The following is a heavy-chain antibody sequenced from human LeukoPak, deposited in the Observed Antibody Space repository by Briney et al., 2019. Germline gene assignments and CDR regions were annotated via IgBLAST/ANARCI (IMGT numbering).Heavy chain of an antibody. CDR1: GYTFTSYY. V-gene: IGHV1-46*01. Sequence: ASVKVSCKASGYTFTSYYMHWVRQAPGQGLEWMGIINPSGGSTSYAQKFQGRVTMTRDTSTSTVYMELSSLRSEDTAVYYCARDSHRLYCSSTSCYEVVEDYNYGMDVWGQGTTVTVSS. CDR2: INPSGGST. D-gene: IGHD2-2*01. J-gene: IGHJ6*02. CDR3: ARDSHRLYCSSTSCYEVVEDYNYGMDV.